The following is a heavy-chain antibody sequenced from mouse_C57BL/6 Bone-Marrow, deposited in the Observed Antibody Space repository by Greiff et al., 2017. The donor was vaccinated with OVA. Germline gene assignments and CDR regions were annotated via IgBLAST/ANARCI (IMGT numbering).Heavy chain of an antibody. CDR3: TTDDYGYDEAWFAY. V-gene: IGHV14-4*01. D-gene: IGHD2-14*01. Sequence: VHVKQSGAELVRPGASVKLSCTASGFNIKDDYMHWVKPRPEQGLEWIGWIDPENGDTEYASKFQGKATITAATSSNTAYLQLSSLTSEDTAVYYCTTDDYGYDEAWFAYWGKGTLVTVAA. CDR2: IDPENGDT. J-gene: IGHJ3*01. CDR1: GFNIKDDY.